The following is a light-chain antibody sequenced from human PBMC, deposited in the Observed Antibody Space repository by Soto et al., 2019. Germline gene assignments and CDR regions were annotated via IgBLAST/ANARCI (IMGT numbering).Light chain of an antibody. CDR2: DAS. Sequence: DIQLTQSPSFLSASVGDRVTITCQASHDIRKYLNWYQQKPGKAPKLLIYDASNMETGVPSRFTGSGSGTDFTLTISSLEPEDFAVYYCQQRSYWPPFTFGGGTKVDIK. J-gene: IGKJ4*01. CDR3: QQRSYWPPFT. CDR1: HDIRKY. V-gene: IGKV1-33*01.